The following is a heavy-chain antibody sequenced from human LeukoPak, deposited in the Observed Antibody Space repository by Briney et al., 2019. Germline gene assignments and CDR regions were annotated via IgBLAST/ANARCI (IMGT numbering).Heavy chain of an antibody. CDR3: ARLRQIGYDPPIDY. CDR1: GGSISSSSYY. J-gene: IGHJ4*02. Sequence: SETLSLTCTVPGGSISSSSYYWGWIRQPPGKGLEWIGSIYYSGSTYYNPSLKSRVTISVDTSKNQFSLKLSSVTAADTAVYYCARLRQIGYDPPIDYWGQGTLVTVSS. CDR2: IYYSGST. V-gene: IGHV4-39*01. D-gene: IGHD5-12*01.